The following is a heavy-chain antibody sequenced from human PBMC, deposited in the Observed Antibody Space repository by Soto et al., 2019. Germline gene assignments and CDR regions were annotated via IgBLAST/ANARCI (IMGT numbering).Heavy chain of an antibody. V-gene: IGHV1-69*13. CDR1: GGTFSSYA. D-gene: IGHD5-18*01. CDR2: IIPIFGTA. CDR3: ARRIQLWSNVYYYGMDV. J-gene: IGHJ6*02. Sequence: SVKVSCKASGGTFSSYAISWVRQAPGQGLEWMGGIIPIFGTANYAQKFQGRVTITADESTSTAYMELSSLRSEDTAVYYCARRIQLWSNVYYYGMDVWGQGTTVTVSS.